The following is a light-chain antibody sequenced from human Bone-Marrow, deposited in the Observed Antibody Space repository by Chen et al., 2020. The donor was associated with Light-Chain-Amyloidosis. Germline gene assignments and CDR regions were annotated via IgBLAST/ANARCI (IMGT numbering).Light chain of an antibody. CDR3: QVWDRSSDRPV. CDR1: NIGSTS. Sequence: SYVLTQPSSVSVAPGQTATIACGGNNIGSTSVHWYQQTPGQAPLLVVYVDSDRPSGIPERLSGSNSGNTATLPISRVEAGDEADYYCQVWDRSSDRPVFGGGTKLTVL. J-gene: IGLJ3*02. CDR2: VDS. V-gene: IGLV3-21*02.